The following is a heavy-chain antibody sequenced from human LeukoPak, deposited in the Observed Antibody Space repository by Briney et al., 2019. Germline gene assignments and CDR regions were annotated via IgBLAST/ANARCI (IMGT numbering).Heavy chain of an antibody. Sequence: GASVKVSCKASGYTFTSYGISWVRQAPGQGLESMGWISAYNGNTNYAQKLQGRVTMTTDTSTSTAYMELRSLRSDDTAVYYCASLYCSGGSCYPGPLDYWGQGTLVTVSS. CDR3: ASLYCSGGSCYPGPLDY. CDR1: GYTFTSYG. CDR2: ISAYNGNT. D-gene: IGHD2-15*01. J-gene: IGHJ4*02. V-gene: IGHV1-18*01.